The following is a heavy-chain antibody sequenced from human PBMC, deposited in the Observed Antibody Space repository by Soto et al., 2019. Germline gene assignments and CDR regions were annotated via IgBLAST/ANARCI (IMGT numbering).Heavy chain of an antibody. V-gene: IGHV3-43*01. CDR1: GFTFDDYT. Sequence: EGSLRLSCAASGFTFDDYTMHWVRQAPGKGLEWVSLISWDGGSTYYADSVKGRFTISRDNSKNSLYLQMNSLRTEDTALYYCAKDIASRGFGELLGAFDIWGQGTMVTVSS. D-gene: IGHD3-10*01. J-gene: IGHJ3*02. CDR2: ISWDGGST. CDR3: AKDIASRGFGELLGAFDI.